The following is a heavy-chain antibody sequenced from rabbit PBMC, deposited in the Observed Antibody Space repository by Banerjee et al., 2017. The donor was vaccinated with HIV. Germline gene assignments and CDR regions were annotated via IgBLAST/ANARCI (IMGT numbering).Heavy chain of an antibody. CDR3: ARESYAGYAGGGYALNL. V-gene: IGHV1S40*01. Sequence: QSLEESGGDLVKPGASLTLTCTASGFSFSSSYYMCWVRQAPGKGLEWIACIYGGSSVSYYASWAKGRFTISKTSSTTVTLQMTSLTAADTATYFCARESYAGYAGGGYALNLWGPGTLVTVS. D-gene: IGHD8-1*01. J-gene: IGHJ4*01. CDR2: IYGGSSVS. CDR1: GFSFSSSYY.